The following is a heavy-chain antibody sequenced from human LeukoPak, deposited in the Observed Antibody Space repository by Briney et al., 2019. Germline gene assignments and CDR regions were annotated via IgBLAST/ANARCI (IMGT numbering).Heavy chain of an antibody. CDR1: GGSFSGYY. D-gene: IGHD3-10*01. Sequence: SETLSLTCAVYGGSFSGYYWSRIRQPPGKGLEWIGEINHSGSTNYNPSLKSRVTISVDTSKNQFSLKLRSVTAADTVVYYCAYGSGNPGGFDDWGQGTLVTVSS. J-gene: IGHJ4*02. V-gene: IGHV4-34*01. CDR3: AYGSGNPGGFDD. CDR2: INHSGST.